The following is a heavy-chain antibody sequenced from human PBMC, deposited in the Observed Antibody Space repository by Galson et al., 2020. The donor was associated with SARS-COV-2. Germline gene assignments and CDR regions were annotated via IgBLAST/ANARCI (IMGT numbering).Heavy chain of an antibody. D-gene: IGHD3-10*01. CDR1: GFMFSAYG. Sequence: GGSLRLSCAASGFMFSAYGMHWVRQAPGKGLEWVAVTSYDGSNTFYADSVKGRFTISRDNFKNTLSVEINRLRPEDTAVYYRARASGSGSYYFPPGDYWGQGTLVTVSS. J-gene: IGHJ4*02. CDR3: ARASGSGSYYFPPGDY. CDR2: TSYDGSNT. V-gene: IGHV3-30-3*01.